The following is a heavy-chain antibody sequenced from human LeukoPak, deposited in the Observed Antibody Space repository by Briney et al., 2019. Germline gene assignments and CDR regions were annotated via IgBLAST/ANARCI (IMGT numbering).Heavy chain of an antibody. CDR1: GGSFSGYY. CDR3: ARGPDITARPLDY. CDR2: ISRRGGT. V-gene: IGHV4-34*01. D-gene: IGHD6-6*01. Sequence: SETLSLTWAVFGGSFSGYYWTWIRQSPGKGLEWIGEISRRGGTNYNPSLKSRVTMSVEPSKNQFSVRLSSMTAADTAVYYCARGPDITARPLDYWGQGTLVTVSS. J-gene: IGHJ4*02.